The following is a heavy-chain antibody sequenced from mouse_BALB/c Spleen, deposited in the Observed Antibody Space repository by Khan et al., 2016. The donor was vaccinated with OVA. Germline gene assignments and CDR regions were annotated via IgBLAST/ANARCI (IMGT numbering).Heavy chain of an antibody. V-gene: IGHV1-4*01. Sequence: VKLVESGAELARPGASVKMSCKASGYTFTSHTMHWVKQRPGQGLEWIGYINPRSGYTNYNQKFNDKATLTADKSSSTAYMQLSSLTSEDSAVYYCARRTTEYAMDYWGQGTSVTVSS. D-gene: IGHD2-14*01. CDR2: INPRSGYT. J-gene: IGHJ4*01. CDR1: GYTFTSHT. CDR3: ARRTTEYAMDY.